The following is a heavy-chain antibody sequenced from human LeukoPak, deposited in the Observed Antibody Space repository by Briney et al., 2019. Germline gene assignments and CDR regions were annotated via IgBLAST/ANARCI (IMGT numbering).Heavy chain of an antibody. CDR2: IYTSGST. J-gene: IGHJ5*02. CDR1: IPAHSIGSLH. D-gene: IGHD3-10*01. Sequence: SETLSLPCTVCIPAHSIGSLHRSWIRQPAGKGLEWIGRIYTSGSTNYNPSLKSRVSISVDMSKNQFSLKLSSGDAKDRAVNYCARNKSGSLYVGEYDPWGQGTLVTVSS. CDR3: ARNKSGSLYVGEYDP. V-gene: IGHV4-61*02.